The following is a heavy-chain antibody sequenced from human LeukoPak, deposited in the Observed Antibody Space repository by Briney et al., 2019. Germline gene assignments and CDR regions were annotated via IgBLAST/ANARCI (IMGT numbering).Heavy chain of an antibody. J-gene: IGHJ4*02. CDR2: LFPNGVNK. CDR1: GFTLGRSA. V-gene: IGHV3-30-3*01. D-gene: IGHD1-1*01. CDR3: ARDRSWNVDF. Sequence: PGGSLRLSCAASGFTLGRSAMHWVRQAPGKGLEWVAVLFPNGVNKFYAESVKGRFTISRDNSKNTVSLQMDSLRAEDTAVYYCARDRSWNVDFWGQGTLVTVSS.